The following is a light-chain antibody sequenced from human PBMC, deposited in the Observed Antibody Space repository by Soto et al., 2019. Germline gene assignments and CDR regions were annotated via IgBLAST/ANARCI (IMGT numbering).Light chain of an antibody. V-gene: IGLV2-8*01. CDR3: SSYAGSNNFV. J-gene: IGLJ1*01. CDR2: EVS. Sequence: QSVLTQPPSASGSPGQSVTISCTGTSSDIGAYIYVSWYQQHPGKAPKLMISEVSRRPSGVPERFSGSKSSNTASLTVSGLQADDEAHYYCSSYAGSNNFVFGTGTKVTV. CDR1: SSDIGAYIY.